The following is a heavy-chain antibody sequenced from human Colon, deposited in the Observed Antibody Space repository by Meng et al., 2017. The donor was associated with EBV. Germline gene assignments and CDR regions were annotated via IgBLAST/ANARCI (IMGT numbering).Heavy chain of an antibody. Sequence: VQLGESGGGFVQPGGSLTLSCAASGFVVSTSYMSWVRQAPGKGLEWVSDLYSGGATHYEDSVKGRFTISRDNSKNTLYLQMTNLRVEDTAMYFCARVLLGGWNEGYFEHWGQGALVTVSS. D-gene: IGHD1-1*01. CDR1: GFVVSTSY. CDR3: ARVLLGGWNEGYFEH. V-gene: IGHV3-53*01. J-gene: IGHJ4*02. CDR2: LYSGGAT.